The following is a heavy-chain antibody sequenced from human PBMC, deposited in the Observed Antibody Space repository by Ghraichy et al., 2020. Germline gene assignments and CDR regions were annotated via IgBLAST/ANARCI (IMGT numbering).Heavy chain of an antibody. J-gene: IGHJ5*02. CDR1: GGSISSYY. V-gene: IGHV4-59*01. Sequence: SETLSLTCTVSGGSISSYYWSWIRQPPGKGLEWIGYIYYSGSTNYNPSLKSRVTISVDTSKNQFSLKLSSVTAADTAVYYCARDNINGLRFLEWSGAWFDPWGQGTLVTVSS. CDR2: IYYSGST. CDR3: ARDNINGLRFLEWSGAWFDP. D-gene: IGHD3-3*01.